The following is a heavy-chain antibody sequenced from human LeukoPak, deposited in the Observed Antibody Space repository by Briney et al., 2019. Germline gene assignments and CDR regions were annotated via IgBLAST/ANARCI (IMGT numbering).Heavy chain of an antibody. D-gene: IGHD6-13*01. V-gene: IGHV4-39*01. CDR3: ARKGTIAPTGASHFDY. CDR2: IHYSGTT. CDR1: GGSISSSISTNY. Sequence: SETLSFTCTVSGGSISSSISTNYWNWVRQPPGKGLEWIGGIHYSGTTYYNPSLESRATISVDTSKNQFSVKLTSVTAADTAVYYCARKGTIAPTGASHFDYWGQGTLVTVSS. J-gene: IGHJ4*02.